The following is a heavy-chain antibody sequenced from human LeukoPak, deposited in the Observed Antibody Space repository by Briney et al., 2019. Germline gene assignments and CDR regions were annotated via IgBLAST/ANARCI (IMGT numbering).Heavy chain of an antibody. CDR3: AKGGYCSGGSCYAVGPTDLYFDY. D-gene: IGHD2-15*01. V-gene: IGHV3-23*01. J-gene: IGHJ4*02. Sequence: GGSLRLSCAASGFTFSSYAITWVRQAPGKGLEWVSSIRSTGDSTYYADSVKGRFTISRDNSKNTLYLQMNSLRAEDTAVYYCAKGGYCSGGSCYAVGPTDLYFDYWGQGTLVTVSS. CDR1: GFTFSSYA. CDR2: IRSTGDST.